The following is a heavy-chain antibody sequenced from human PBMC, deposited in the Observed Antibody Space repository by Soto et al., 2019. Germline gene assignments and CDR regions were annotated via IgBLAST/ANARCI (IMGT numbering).Heavy chain of an antibody. CDR1: GFPFSGSA. D-gene: IGHD6-13*01. CDR2: IRDKANSYAT. CDR3: TRPSIALDI. V-gene: IGHV3-73*01. Sequence: EVQLVESGGGLVQPGGSLKLSCAASGFPFSGSAVHWVRQASGKGLEWIARIRDKANSYATAYAASVKGRFTVSRDDSKNTAYLQMNSLKTEDAAVYYCTRPSIALDIWGQGTVVTVSS. J-gene: IGHJ3*02.